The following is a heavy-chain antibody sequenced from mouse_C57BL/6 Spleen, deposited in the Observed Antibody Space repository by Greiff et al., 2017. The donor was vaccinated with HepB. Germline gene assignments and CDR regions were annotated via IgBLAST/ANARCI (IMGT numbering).Heavy chain of an antibody. CDR1: GYTFTDHT. Sequence: QVQLQQSDAELVKPGASVKISCKVSGYTFTDHTIHWMKQRPEQGLEWIGYIYPRDGSTKYNEKFKGKATLTVDKSSSTAYMQLNSLTSEDSAVYFCARGTLPNYYDYDRGDYYAMDYWGQGTSVTVSS. D-gene: IGHD2-4*01. CDR2: IYPRDGST. CDR3: ARGTLPNYYDYDRGDYYAMDY. V-gene: IGHV1-78*01. J-gene: IGHJ4*01.